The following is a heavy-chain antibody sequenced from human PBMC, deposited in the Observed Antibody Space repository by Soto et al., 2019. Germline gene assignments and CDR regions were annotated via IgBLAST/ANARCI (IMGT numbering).Heavy chain of an antibody. CDR3: TRDPGAYSSPWSFYFAS. CDR2: INTDGSST. J-gene: IGHJ4*02. CDR1: GFTFSRFW. Sequence: EVQLVESGGGLVQPGGSLRLSCAASGFTFSRFWMHWVRQAPGKGLVWVSRINTDGSSTTYADSVKGRFTISRDNAKNTLYLQMASLRAEDTGVYYCTRDPGAYSSPWSFYFASWGQGTLVTSPQ. V-gene: IGHV3-74*01. D-gene: IGHD6-13*01.